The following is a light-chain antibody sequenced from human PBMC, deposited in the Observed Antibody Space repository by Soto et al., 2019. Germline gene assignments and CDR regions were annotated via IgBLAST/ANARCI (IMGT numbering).Light chain of an antibody. V-gene: IGLV2-8*01. CDR2: DVT. Sequence: QSALTQPPSASGSPGQSVTISCTGASSDVGGYNFVSWYQQHPGKAPKLMIYDVTKRPSGVPDRFSGSKSGNTASLTVSGLQVDDEAEYYGSSYACSRVPVAFGGGTKLTVL. J-gene: IGLJ2*01. CDR1: SSDVGGYNF. CDR3: SSYACSRVPVA.